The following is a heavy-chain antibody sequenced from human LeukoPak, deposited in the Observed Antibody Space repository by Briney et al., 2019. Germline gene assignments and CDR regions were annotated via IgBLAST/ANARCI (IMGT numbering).Heavy chain of an antibody. D-gene: IGHD3-22*01. Sequence: PGGSLRLSCGVSGFSFTPYSMNWVRQAPGKGLEWVSAISGSGGSTYYADSVKGRFTISRDNSKNTLYLQMNSLRAEDTAVYYCAKRLFDSSGYPPEFDPWGQGTLVTVSS. CDR1: GFSFTPYS. V-gene: IGHV3-23*01. J-gene: IGHJ5*02. CDR3: AKRLFDSSGYPPEFDP. CDR2: ISGSGGST.